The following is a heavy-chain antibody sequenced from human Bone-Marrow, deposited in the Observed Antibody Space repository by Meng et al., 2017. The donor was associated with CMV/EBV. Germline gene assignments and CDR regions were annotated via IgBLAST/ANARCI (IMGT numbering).Heavy chain of an antibody. CDR2: ISSSSSYI. Sequence: GGSLRLSCAASGFTFSSYSMNWVRQAPGKGLEWVSSISSSSSYIYYADSVKGRFTISRDNAKNSLYLQMNSLRAGDTAVYYCARDVKHGWRPVFDPWGQGTLVTVSS. CDR1: GFTFSSYS. J-gene: IGHJ5*02. CDR3: ARDVKHGWRPVFDP. V-gene: IGHV3-21*01. D-gene: IGHD2-21*02.